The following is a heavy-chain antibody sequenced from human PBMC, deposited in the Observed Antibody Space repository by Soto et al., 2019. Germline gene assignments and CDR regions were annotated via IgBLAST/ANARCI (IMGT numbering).Heavy chain of an antibody. J-gene: IGHJ4*02. Sequence: GGSLRLSCAASGFTFSSYWMSWVRQAPGKGLEWVANIKQDGSEKYYVESVKGRFTISRDNAKNSLYLEMNMLRAEDTAVYYCARVGDFWSDENGYYFDYWGQGTLVTVSS. CDR1: GFTFSSYW. CDR3: ARVGDFWSDENGYYFDY. V-gene: IGHV3-7*01. CDR2: IKQDGSEK. D-gene: IGHD3-3*01.